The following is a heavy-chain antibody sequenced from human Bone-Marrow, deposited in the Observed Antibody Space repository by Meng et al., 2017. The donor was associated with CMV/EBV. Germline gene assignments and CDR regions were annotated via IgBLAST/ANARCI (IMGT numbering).Heavy chain of an antibody. CDR2: ISDDGSNK. CDR3: ARGRGGLVCY. V-gene: IGHV3-30-3*01. D-gene: IGHD6-6*01. CDR1: GFTFSSYA. Sequence: GESLKISCAASGFTFSSYAMHWVRQAPGKGLEWVAVISDDGSNKYYADSVKGRFTISRDNSKNTLYLQMNSLRAEDTAVYYCARGRGGLVCYWGQGTLVTVSS. J-gene: IGHJ4*02.